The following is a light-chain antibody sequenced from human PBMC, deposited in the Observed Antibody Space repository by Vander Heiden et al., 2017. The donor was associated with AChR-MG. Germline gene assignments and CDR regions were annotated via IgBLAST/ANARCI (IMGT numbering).Light chain of an antibody. CDR2: DSS. Sequence: EIVLTQSPATLSLSPGERAPLSCRASQSVTTFVAWYKHKPGHAPRLLLYDSSKRANGIPARFSGSWAGTEFTLIISSLEPEDFAVYFCQQRSTWPRLTFGPGTKVDVK. V-gene: IGKV3-11*01. CDR3: QQRSTWPRLT. J-gene: IGKJ3*01. CDR1: QSVTTF.